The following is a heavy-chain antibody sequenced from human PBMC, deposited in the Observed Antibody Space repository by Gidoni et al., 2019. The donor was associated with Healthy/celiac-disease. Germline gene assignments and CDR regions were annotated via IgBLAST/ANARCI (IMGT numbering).Heavy chain of an antibody. CDR2: IYYSGST. V-gene: IGHV4-39*01. J-gene: IGHJ3*02. CDR1: GGSISSSRYY. D-gene: IGHD6-19*01. CDR3: ARHQMYSSGWSDAFDI. Sequence: QLQLQESGPGLVKPSETLSLTCTVSGGSISSSRYYWGWIRKPPGKGLEWIGSIYYSGSTYYNPSLKSRVTISVDTSKNQFSLKLSSVTAADTAVYYCARHQMYSSGWSDAFDIWGQGTMVTVSS.